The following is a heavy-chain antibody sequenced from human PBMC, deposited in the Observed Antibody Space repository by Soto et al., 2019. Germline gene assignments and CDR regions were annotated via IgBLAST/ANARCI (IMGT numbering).Heavy chain of an antibody. CDR1: GFTLSSYW. Sequence: HPGGSLRLSCAASGFTLSSYWMHWVRQVPGKGLVWVSRINSDGSSTTYADSVKGRFTISRDNAKNTLYLQMNSLRAEDTAVYYCAVAVAGPTAIGYWGQGTLVTVSS. CDR3: AVAVAGPTAIGY. D-gene: IGHD6-19*01. CDR2: INSDGSST. V-gene: IGHV3-74*01. J-gene: IGHJ4*02.